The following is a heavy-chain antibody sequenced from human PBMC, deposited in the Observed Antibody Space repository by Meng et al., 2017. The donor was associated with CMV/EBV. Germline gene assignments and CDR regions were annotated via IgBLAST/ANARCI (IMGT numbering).Heavy chain of an antibody. CDR1: GGSISSYY. Sequence: VRLREWHVSPCKPSETRSPTCTVSGGSISSYYWSWIRQPAGKGLEWIGRIYTSGSTNYNTSLKSLVTMSVDTSKNQFSLKLSSVTDADKAVYYCSRGSDVDYGDYVGLDYWGQGTLVTVSS. V-gene: IGHV4-4*07. CDR3: SRGSDVDYGDYVGLDY. D-gene: IGHD4-17*01. CDR2: IYTSGST. J-gene: IGHJ4*02.